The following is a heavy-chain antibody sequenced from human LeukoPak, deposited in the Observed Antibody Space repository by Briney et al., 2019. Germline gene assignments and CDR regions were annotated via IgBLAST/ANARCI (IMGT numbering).Heavy chain of an antibody. CDR1: GFSLSTSGVG. J-gene: IGHJ3*02. CDR2: IYWNDDK. V-gene: IGHV2-5*01. D-gene: IGHD2-2*02. Sequence: SGPTLVKPTQTLTLTCTFSGFSLSTSGVGVGWIRQPPGKALEWLALIYWNDDKRDSPSLKSRLTITKGTSKNQVVLTMTNMDPVDTATYYCARGYCSSTSCYTFDIWGQGTMVTVSS. CDR3: ARGYCSSTSCYTFDI.